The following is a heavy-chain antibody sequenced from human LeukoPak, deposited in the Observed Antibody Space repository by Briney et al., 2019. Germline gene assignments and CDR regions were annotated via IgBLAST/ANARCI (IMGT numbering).Heavy chain of an antibody. CDR2: ISAYNGHT. J-gene: IGHJ4*02. D-gene: IGHD3-10*01. CDR3: ASDSPDRSGTYYNDSPDY. Sequence: ASGKVSCKASGYTFSSYGISGVRQAPGQGLEWMGWISAYNGHTNYRQKLQGRVTMTTDTSTSTAYMDLRSLRSDDTAIYYCASDSPDRSGTYYNDSPDYWGQGTLVTVSS. V-gene: IGHV1-18*01. CDR1: GYTFSSYG.